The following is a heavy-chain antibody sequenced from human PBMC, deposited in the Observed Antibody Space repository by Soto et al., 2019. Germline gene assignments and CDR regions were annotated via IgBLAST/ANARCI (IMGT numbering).Heavy chain of an antibody. CDR2: IIPIFGTA. Sequence: QVQLVQSGAEVKKPGSSVKVSCKASGGTFSSYAISWVRQAPGQGLEWMGGIIPIFGTANYAQKFQGRVTITADESTSRAYMELSSLRSEDTAVYYCAKPGMATIRGGMGEWYYLDYWGQGTLVTVSS. V-gene: IGHV1-69*01. CDR1: GGTFSSYA. J-gene: IGHJ4*02. D-gene: IGHD5-12*01. CDR3: AKPGMATIRGGMGEWYYLDY.